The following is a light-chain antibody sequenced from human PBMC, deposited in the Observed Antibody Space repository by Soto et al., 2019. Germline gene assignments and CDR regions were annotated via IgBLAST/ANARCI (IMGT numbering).Light chain of an antibody. CDR2: ADD. CDR1: SSNIGSNT. CDR3: AAWDDKLNAPV. Sequence: QSVLTQPPSASGTPGQRVTISCSGSSSNIGSNTVNWYQQLPTTAPKLLIYADDQRPSGVPDRFSGSKSGTSASLAISGLQSEDEADYYCAAWDDKLNAPVSGNGTKVTVX. J-gene: IGLJ1*01. V-gene: IGLV1-44*01.